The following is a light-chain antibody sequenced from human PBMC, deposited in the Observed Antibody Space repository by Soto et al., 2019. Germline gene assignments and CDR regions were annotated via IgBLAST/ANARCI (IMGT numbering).Light chain of an antibody. CDR2: DAS. CDR1: QSVSSY. V-gene: IGKV3-11*01. J-gene: IGKJ1*01. Sequence: EIVLTQSPATLSLSPGERATLSCRASQSVSSYLAWYQQKPGQAPRLLIFDASTRATGIPARFSGSGSGTDCTLTITRLEPEDFAVYYCQQYGGSPRTFGQGTKVDIK. CDR3: QQYGGSPRT.